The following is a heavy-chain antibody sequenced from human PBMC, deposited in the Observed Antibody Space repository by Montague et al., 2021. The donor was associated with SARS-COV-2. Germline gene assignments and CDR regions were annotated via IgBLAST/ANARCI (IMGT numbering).Heavy chain of an antibody. CDR1: GGSISSGGYY. Sequence: TLSLTCTVSGGSISSGGYYWSWIRQHPGKGLEWIGYIYYSGSTYYNPSLKSRVTISVDTSKNQFSLKLSSVTAADTAVYYCARVIAGYCSSTSCYTGRFDPWGQGTLVTVSS. J-gene: IGHJ5*02. CDR3: ARVIAGYCSSTSCYTGRFDP. D-gene: IGHD2-2*02. V-gene: IGHV4-31*03. CDR2: IYYSGST.